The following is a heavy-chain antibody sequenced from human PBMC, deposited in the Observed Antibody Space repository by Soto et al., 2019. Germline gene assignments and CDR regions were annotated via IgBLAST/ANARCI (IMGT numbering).Heavy chain of an antibody. Sequence: SQTLSLTCAISGDSVSSNTASWNWIRQSRSRGLEWLGRTYFRSKWYNDYAVSVKRRIIINPDTSNNQFSLQLNSVTPEDTAVYFCAKGDNLGPKTGYAFDPWGQGIMVTVSS. CDR2: TYFRSKWYN. D-gene: IGHD5-12*01. J-gene: IGHJ5*02. V-gene: IGHV6-1*01. CDR1: GDSVSSNTAS. CDR3: AKGDNLGPKTGYAFDP.